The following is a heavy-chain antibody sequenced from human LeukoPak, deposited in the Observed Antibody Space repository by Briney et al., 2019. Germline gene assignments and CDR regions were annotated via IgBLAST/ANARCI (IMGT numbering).Heavy chain of an antibody. D-gene: IGHD6-13*01. V-gene: IGHV3-49*04. CDR1: GFTFGDYG. CDR3: ARGPGYSSSWYDPRFDY. CDR2: IRSKAYGGTT. J-gene: IGHJ4*02. Sequence: GGSLRLSCTTSGFTFGDYGMSWVRQAPGKGLEWVGFIRSKAYGGTTENAASVKGRFTISRDDSKSIAYLQMNSLKTEDTAVYYCARGPGYSSSWYDPRFDYWGQGALVTVSS.